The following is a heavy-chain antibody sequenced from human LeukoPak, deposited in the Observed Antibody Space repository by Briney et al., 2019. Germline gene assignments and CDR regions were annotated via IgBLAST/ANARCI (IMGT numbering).Heavy chain of an antibody. CDR1: VRTIRSRY. Sequence: GGSLRLSCVASVRTIRSRYMNWVRKAPWKGLEWVSALYLAGNTYYADSVRGRFTISRDNAKNSLYLQMNSLRAEDTAVYYCASVEGPWGQGTLVTVSS. V-gene: IGHV3-53*01. J-gene: IGHJ4*02. CDR3: ASVEGP. CDR2: LYLAGNT. D-gene: IGHD5-24*01.